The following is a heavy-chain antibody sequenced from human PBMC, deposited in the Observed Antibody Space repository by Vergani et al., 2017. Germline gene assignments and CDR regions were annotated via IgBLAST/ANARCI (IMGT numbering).Heavy chain of an antibody. CDR3: ARTPPANDAPAWFAP. Sequence: QVQLQESGPGVVRPSGTLSLKCSVSGYSISGGYYWAWLRQTPGKGLEWIGQIYHSGVTHYNPSFKSRVTMSVAASKNQFSLELDSVTAAATAIYYCARTPPANDAPAWFAPWGRGIRVTVSS. J-gene: IGHJ5*02. CDR2: IYHSGVT. CDR1: GYSISGGYY. V-gene: IGHV4-38-2*02. D-gene: IGHD2-15*01.